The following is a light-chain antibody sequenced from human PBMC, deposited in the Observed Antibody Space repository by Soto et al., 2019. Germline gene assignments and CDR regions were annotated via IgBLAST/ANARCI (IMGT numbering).Light chain of an antibody. CDR1: QSVLSSSDSKNY. CDR3: QQYYSNPIT. J-gene: IGKJ5*01. CDR2: WAS. Sequence: DIVMTQSPDSLAVSLGERATINCESSQSVLSSSDSKNYLAWHQQKPGQPPKLLIYWASTRESGVPERFSGSGSGTDFALTISSLQAEDVAVYYCQQYYSNPITFGQGTRLEIK. V-gene: IGKV4-1*01.